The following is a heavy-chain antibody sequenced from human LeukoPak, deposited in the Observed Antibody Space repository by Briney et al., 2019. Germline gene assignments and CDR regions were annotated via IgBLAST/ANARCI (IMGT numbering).Heavy chain of an antibody. D-gene: IGHD3-10*01. CDR2: IRYVGSNK. CDR1: GFTFSSYG. V-gene: IGHV3-30*02. CDR3: AKDFTYGSGSYYYFDY. J-gene: IGHJ4*02. Sequence: PGGSLRLSCAASGFTFSSYGMHWVRQAPGKGLEWVAFIRYVGSNKYYADSVKGRFTISRDNSKNTLYLQMNSLRAEDTAVYYCAKDFTYGSGSYYYFDYWGQGTLVTVSS.